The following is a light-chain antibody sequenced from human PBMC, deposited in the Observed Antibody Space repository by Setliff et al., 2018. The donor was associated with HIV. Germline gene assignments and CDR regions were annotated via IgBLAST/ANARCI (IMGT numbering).Light chain of an antibody. Sequence: QSVLTQPRSVSGSPGQSVTISCTGTSSDVGGYNYVSWYQQHPGKAPKLMIFDVNKRPSGVPGRFSGSKSGNTASLIISGLQAEDEADYYCCSYAGTYTYVFGTGTKGTV. J-gene: IGLJ1*01. CDR1: SSDVGGYNY. CDR3: CSYAGTYTYV. CDR2: DVN. V-gene: IGLV2-11*01.